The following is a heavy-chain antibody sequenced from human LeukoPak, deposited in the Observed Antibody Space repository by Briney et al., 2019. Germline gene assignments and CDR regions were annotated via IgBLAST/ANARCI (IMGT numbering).Heavy chain of an antibody. CDR2: IDPSDSYT. V-gene: IGHV5-10-1*01. J-gene: IGHJ6*02. CDR1: GSTFTSYW. Sequence: GESLPISCQGSGSTFTSYWISWVRQVPGQGLAWMGRIDPSDSYTNYSPSFQGHVTISADKSISTAYLQWSSLKASDTAMYYCARHAVSKGNGMDVWGQGTTVTVSS. D-gene: IGHD2-2*01. CDR3: ARHAVSKGNGMDV.